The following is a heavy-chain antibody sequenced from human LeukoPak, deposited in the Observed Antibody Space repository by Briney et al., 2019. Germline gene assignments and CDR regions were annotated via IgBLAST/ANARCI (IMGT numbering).Heavy chain of an antibody. CDR2: IYSGGST. CDR1: GFTVSSNY. Sequence: GGSLRLSCAASGFTVSSNYMSWVRQAPGKGLERVSVIYSGGSTYYADSVKGRFTISRDNSKNTLYLQMNSLRAEDTAVYYCARDARGSGYYGYWGQGTLVTVSS. D-gene: IGHD3-22*01. CDR3: ARDARGSGYYGY. J-gene: IGHJ4*02. V-gene: IGHV3-53*01.